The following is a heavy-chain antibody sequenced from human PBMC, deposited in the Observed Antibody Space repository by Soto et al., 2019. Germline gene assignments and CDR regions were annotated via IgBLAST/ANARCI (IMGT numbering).Heavy chain of an antibody. Sequence: GSLRLSCAASGFTFSSYNMNWVRQAPGKGLEWVSFIRSSSNTIYYADSVKGRFTISRDNAKNSLYLQMDSLRDEDTAVYYCARDGGSSGWSDFDYWGQGALVTVSS. J-gene: IGHJ4*02. CDR1: GFTFSSYN. D-gene: IGHD6-13*01. V-gene: IGHV3-48*02. CDR2: IRSSSNTI. CDR3: ARDGGSSGWSDFDY.